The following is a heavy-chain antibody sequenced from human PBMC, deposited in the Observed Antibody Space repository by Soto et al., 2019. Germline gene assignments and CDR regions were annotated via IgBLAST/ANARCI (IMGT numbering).Heavy chain of an antibody. CDR3: ARDPVDLFGYMDV. CDR2: IIPLLKTV. Sequence: QEELVQSGAEVKKPGSSVNVSCKASGGTFASYSITWVRQAPGQRLEWMGEIIPLLKTVNYAQKFHGRVTITGDRSTSTVYMALSRLRSDDTAVYYCARDPVDLFGYMDVWGNGTTVTVSP. CDR1: GGTFASYS. V-gene: IGHV1-69*06. D-gene: IGHD6-25*01. J-gene: IGHJ6*04.